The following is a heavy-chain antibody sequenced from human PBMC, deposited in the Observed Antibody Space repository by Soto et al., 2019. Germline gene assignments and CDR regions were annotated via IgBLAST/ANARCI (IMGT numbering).Heavy chain of an antibody. Sequence: QVQLVQSGAEVKKPGSSVKVSCKASGGTFSSYAISWVRQAPGQGLEWMGGIIPIFGTANYAQKFQGRVTITADESTSTAYMELSSLRSEDTAVYYCERGGLNWGSTQYYYYYGMDVWGQGTTVTVSS. CDR1: GGTFSSYA. V-gene: IGHV1-69*01. J-gene: IGHJ6*02. D-gene: IGHD7-27*01. CDR3: ERGGLNWGSTQYYYYYGMDV. CDR2: IIPIFGTA.